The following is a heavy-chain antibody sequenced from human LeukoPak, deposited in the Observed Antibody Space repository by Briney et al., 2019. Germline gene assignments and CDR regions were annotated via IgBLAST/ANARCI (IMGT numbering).Heavy chain of an antibody. Sequence: GGSLRLSCAASGFTFSSYAMNWVRQAPGKGLEWVSAISGSGGSTYYADSLKGRFTISGDNSKNTLYLQMNSLRAEDTAIYYCAKASAMIVVVTLDYWGQGTLVTVSS. D-gene: IGHD3-22*01. CDR1: GFTFSSYA. CDR3: AKASAMIVVVTLDY. V-gene: IGHV3-23*01. CDR2: ISGSGGST. J-gene: IGHJ4*02.